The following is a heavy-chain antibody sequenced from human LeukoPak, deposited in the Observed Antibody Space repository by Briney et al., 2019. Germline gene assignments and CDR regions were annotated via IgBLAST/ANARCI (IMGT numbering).Heavy chain of an antibody. J-gene: IGHJ5*02. CDR3: ARMYYDFWSGSGFDP. CDR2: IYPGDSDT. V-gene: IGHV5-51*01. Sequence: GESLKISCKGSGYSFTSYWIGWVRQMPGKGLEWMGIIYPGDSDTRYSPSFQGQVTISADKSISTAYLQWSSLKVSDTAMYYCARMYYDFWSGSGFDPWGQGTLVTVSS. CDR1: GYSFTSYW. D-gene: IGHD3-3*01.